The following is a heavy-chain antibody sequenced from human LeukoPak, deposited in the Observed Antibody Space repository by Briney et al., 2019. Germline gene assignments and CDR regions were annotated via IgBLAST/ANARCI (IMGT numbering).Heavy chain of an antibody. J-gene: IGHJ6*03. D-gene: IGHD6-19*01. CDR1: GGSISSYY. Sequence: SETLSLTCTVSGGSISSYYWGWIRQPPGKGLEWIGSIYYSGSTYYNPSLKSRVTISVDTSKNQFSLKLSSVTAADTAVYYCARGKAVAGRDYYYYMDVWGKGTTVTVSS. V-gene: IGHV4-39*07. CDR3: ARGKAVAGRDYYYYMDV. CDR2: IYYSGST.